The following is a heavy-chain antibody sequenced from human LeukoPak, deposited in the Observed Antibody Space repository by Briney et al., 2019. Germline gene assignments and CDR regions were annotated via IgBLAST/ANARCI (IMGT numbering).Heavy chain of an antibody. CDR1: GFTFSSYE. CDR3: AKAGELLPPHYYYYYMDV. V-gene: IGHV3-48*03. J-gene: IGHJ6*03. CDR2: ISSSGSTI. Sequence: PGGSLRLSCAASGFTFSSYEMNWVRQAPGKGLEWVSYISSSGSTIYYADSVKGRFTISRDNAKNSLYLQMNSLRAEDTAVYYCAKAGELLPPHYYYYYMDVWGKGTTVTISS. D-gene: IGHD3-10*01.